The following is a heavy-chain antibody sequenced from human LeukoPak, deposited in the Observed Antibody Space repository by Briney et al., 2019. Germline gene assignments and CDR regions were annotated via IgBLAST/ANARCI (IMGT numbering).Heavy chain of an antibody. CDR1: GFTFSSYA. CDR2: ISGSGGST. CDR3: AKENGYCSGGSCYPYYYYGMDV. D-gene: IGHD2-15*01. V-gene: IGHV3-23*01. Sequence: GGSLRLSCAASGFTFSSYAMSWVRQAPGKGLEWVSAISGSGGSTYYADSVKGRFTISRDNSKNTLYLQMNSLRAEDTVVYYCAKENGYCSGGSCYPYYYYGMDVWGQGTTVTVSS. J-gene: IGHJ6*02.